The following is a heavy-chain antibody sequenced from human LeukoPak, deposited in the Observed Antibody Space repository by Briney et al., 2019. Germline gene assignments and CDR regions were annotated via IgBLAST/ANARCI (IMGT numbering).Heavy chain of an antibody. CDR3: ARVGSGYYPGY. CDR2: INSDGSST. J-gene: IGHJ4*02. D-gene: IGHD3-3*01. Sequence: GGSLRLSCAASGFTFSSYWMHWVRQAPGKGLVWVSRINSDGSSTSYADSVKGRFTISRDNAKNTLYLQMNSLRAEDTAVYYCARVGSGYYPGYWGQGTLVTVSS. V-gene: IGHV3-74*01. CDR1: GFTFSSYW.